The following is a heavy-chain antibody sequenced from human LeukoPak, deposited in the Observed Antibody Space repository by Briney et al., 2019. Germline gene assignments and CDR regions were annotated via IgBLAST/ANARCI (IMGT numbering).Heavy chain of an antibody. D-gene: IGHD3-22*01. CDR3: AAASSFYYDSSGYLY. CDR2: FDPEDGET. CDR1: GYTLTELS. Sequence: ASVKVSCKVSGYTLTELSMHWVRQAPGKGLEWMGGFDPEDGETIYAQKLQGRVTVTEDTSTDTAYMELSSLRSEDTAAYYCAAASSFYYDSSGYLYWGQGTLVTVSS. J-gene: IGHJ4*02. V-gene: IGHV1-24*01.